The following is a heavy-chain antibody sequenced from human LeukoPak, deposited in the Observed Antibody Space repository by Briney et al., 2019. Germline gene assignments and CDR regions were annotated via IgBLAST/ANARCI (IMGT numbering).Heavy chain of an antibody. J-gene: IGHJ4*02. Sequence: SETLSLTCTVSGGSISSGSYYWSWIRQPPGKGLEWIGYIYYSGSTNYNPSLKSRVTISVDTSKNQFSLKLSSVTPADTAVYYCARESRGGSYYFDYWGQGTLVTVSS. CDR2: IYYSGST. CDR1: GGSISSGSYY. CDR3: ARESRGGSYYFDY. D-gene: IGHD1-26*01. V-gene: IGHV4-61*01.